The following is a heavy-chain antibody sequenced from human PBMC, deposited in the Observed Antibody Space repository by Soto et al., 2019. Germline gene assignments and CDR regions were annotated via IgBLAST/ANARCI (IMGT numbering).Heavy chain of an antibody. Sequence: GASVKVSCKASGGTFSSYTISWVRQAPGQGLEWMGRIIPILGIANYAQKFQGRVTITVDKSTSTAYMELSSLRSEDTAVYYCAREDSGYDRGSNFDYWGQGTLVTVSS. CDR3: AREDSGYDRGSNFDY. D-gene: IGHD5-12*01. J-gene: IGHJ4*02. CDR2: IIPILGIA. V-gene: IGHV1-69*02. CDR1: GGTFSSYT.